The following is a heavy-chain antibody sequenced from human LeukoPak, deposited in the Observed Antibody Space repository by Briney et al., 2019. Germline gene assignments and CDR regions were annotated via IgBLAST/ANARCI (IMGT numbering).Heavy chain of an antibody. V-gene: IGHV4-31*03. J-gene: IGHJ4*02. CDR2: IYYSGST. CDR1: GGSISSGGYY. D-gene: IGHD6-13*01. CDR3: ARVRSSWYSDY. Sequence: SETLSLTCTVSGGSISSGGYYWSWIRQPPGKGLEWIGYIYYSGSTYYNPSLKSRVTISVDTSKNQFSLKLSSVTAADTAVYYCARVRSSWYSDYWGQGTLVTVSS.